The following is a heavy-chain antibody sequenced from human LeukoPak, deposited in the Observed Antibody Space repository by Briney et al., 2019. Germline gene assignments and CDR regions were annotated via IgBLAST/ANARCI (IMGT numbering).Heavy chain of an antibody. CDR2: ISSSSSYI. Sequence: GGSLRLSCTASGFTFSSYSMNWVRQAPGKGLEWVSSISSSSSYIYYEDSVKGRFAISRDNAKNSLYPQMNSLRAEDTAVYYCARDTHSRYGGNENDYWGQGTLVTVSS. D-gene: IGHD4-23*01. CDR3: ARDTHSRYGGNENDY. V-gene: IGHV3-21*01. J-gene: IGHJ4*02. CDR1: GFTFSSYS.